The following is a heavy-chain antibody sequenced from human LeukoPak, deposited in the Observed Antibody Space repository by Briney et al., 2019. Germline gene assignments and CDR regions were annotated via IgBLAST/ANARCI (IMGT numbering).Heavy chain of an antibody. V-gene: IGHV1-69*13. D-gene: IGHD6-13*01. CDR1: GGTFSSYA. J-gene: IGHJ4*02. CDR2: IIPIFGTA. Sequence: GASVKVSCKASGGTFSSYAISWVRQAPGQGLEWMGGIIPIFGTANFAQKFQGRVTITADESTSTAYMELSSLRSEDTAVYYCASPDEAAAGTGFDYWGQGTLVTVSS. CDR3: ASPDEAAAGTGFDY.